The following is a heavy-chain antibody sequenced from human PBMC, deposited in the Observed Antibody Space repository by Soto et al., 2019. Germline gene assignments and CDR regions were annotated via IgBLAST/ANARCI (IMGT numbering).Heavy chain of an antibody. CDR3: AKSRYDFWSGQNYYYYYGMDV. CDR2: ISGSGGST. D-gene: IGHD3-3*01. J-gene: IGHJ6*02. CDR1: GFTLFSYS. V-gene: IGHV3-23*01. Sequence: GGAPRLSSAAPGFTLFSYSLSWVRPAPGEGGEGGSAISGSGGSTYYADSVKGRFTISRDNSKNTLYLQMNSLRAEDTAVYYCAKSRYDFWSGQNYYYYYGMDVWGQGTTVTVSS.